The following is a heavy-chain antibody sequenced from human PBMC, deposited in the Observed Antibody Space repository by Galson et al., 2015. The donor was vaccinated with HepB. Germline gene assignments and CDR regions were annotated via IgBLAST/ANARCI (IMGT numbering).Heavy chain of an antibody. V-gene: IGHV3-30-3*01. Sequence: SLRLSCAASGFTFSSYAMHWVRQAPGKGLEWVAVISYDGSNKYYADSVKGRFTISRDNSKNTLYLQMNSLRAEDTAVYYCARERFTMVRGGWSYYFDYWGQGTLVTVSS. CDR3: ARERFTMVRGGWSYYFDY. D-gene: IGHD3-10*01. J-gene: IGHJ4*02. CDR1: GFTFSSYA. CDR2: ISYDGSNK.